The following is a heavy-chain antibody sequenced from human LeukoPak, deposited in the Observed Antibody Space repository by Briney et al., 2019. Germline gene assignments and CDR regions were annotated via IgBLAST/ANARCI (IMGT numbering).Heavy chain of an antibody. CDR2: ISGSGGST. CDR1: GFTFSSYA. CDR3: AKGPLYYYGSSGYYRPDAFDI. Sequence: PGGSLRLSCAASGFTFSSYAMSWVRQAPGKGLEWVSAISGSGGSTYYADSVKGRFTISRDNSKNTLYLQMNSLRAEDTAVYYCAKGPLYYYGSSGYYRPDAFDIWGQGTMVTVSS. D-gene: IGHD3-22*01. V-gene: IGHV3-23*01. J-gene: IGHJ3*02.